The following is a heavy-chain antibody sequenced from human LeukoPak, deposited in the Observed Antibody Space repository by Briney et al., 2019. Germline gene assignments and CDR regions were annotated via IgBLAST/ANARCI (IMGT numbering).Heavy chain of an antibody. D-gene: IGHD2-15*01. CDR3: ARGGNCSGGSCYYKYFDY. CDR1: GGSISSYY. V-gene: IGHV4-59*01. Sequence: LETLSLTCTVSGGSISSYYWSWIRQPPGKGLEWIGYIYYSGSTNYNPSLNSRVTISVDTSKNQFSLKLSSVTAADTAVYYCARGGNCSGGSCYYKYFDYWGQGTLVTVSS. CDR2: IYYSGST. J-gene: IGHJ4*02.